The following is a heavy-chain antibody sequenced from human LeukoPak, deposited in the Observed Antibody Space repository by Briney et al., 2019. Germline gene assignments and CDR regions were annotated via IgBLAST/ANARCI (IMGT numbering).Heavy chain of an antibody. CDR1: VGSISSSSYY. CDR3: ARHTHMIVVVITTH. Sequence: SETLSLTCTLSVGSISSSSYYWGWIRHPRGKGLEWIGSIYYSGSTYYNTSLKSRVTISADTSKNQFSMKLSSVTAADTAVYYCARHTHMIVVVITTHWGQGPLVTVSA. V-gene: IGHV4-39*01. CDR2: IYYSGST. D-gene: IGHD3-22*01. J-gene: IGHJ4*02.